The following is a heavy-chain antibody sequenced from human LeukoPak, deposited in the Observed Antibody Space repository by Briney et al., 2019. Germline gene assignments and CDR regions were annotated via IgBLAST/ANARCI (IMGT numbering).Heavy chain of an antibody. J-gene: IGHJ3*02. CDR3: ARPSFRAFDI. CDR1: GYSFSTYW. V-gene: IGHV5-51*01. Sequence: GESLKISCKGSGYSFSTYWIGWVRQMPGKGLEWMGIIYPGDSDTRYSPSFQGQVIISVDKSISTAYLQLSSLKASDTAIYYCARPSFRAFDIWGQRTMVTVSS. CDR2: IYPGDSDT. D-gene: IGHD3-16*01.